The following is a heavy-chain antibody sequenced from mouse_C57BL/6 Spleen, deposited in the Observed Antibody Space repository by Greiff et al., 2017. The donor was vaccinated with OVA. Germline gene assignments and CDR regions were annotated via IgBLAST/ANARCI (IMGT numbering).Heavy chain of an antibody. D-gene: IGHD1-1*01. Sequence: LEESGPELVKPGASVKISCKASGYAFSSSWMNWVKQRPGKGLEWIGRIYPGDGDTNYNGKFKGKATLTADKSSSTAYMQLSSLTSEDSAVYFCAREDYYGSSYDDWYFDVWGTGTTVTVSS. V-gene: IGHV1-82*01. CDR3: AREDYYGSSYDDWYFDV. CDR1: GYAFSSSW. CDR2: IYPGDGDT. J-gene: IGHJ1*03.